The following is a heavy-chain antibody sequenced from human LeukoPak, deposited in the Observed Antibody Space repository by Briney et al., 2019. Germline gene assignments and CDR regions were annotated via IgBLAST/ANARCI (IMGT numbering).Heavy chain of an antibody. V-gene: IGHV1-69*04. CDR3: ARDIAVAGYYGMDV. J-gene: IGHJ6*02. CDR2: IIPILGIA. Sequence: SVKVSCKASGGTFSSYAISWVRQAPGQGLEWMGRIIPILGIANYAQKFQGRVTITADKSTSTAYMELSSLRSEDTAVYYCARDIAVAGYYGMDVWGQGTTVTVSS. CDR1: GGTFSSYA. D-gene: IGHD6-19*01.